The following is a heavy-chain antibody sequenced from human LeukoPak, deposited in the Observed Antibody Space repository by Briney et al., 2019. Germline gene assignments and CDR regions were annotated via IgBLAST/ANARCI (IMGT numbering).Heavy chain of an antibody. CDR3: AHRPVMARGVMENWFDP. D-gene: IGHD3-10*01. CDR1: GFSLSTSGVG. CDR2: IYWNDDK. Sequence: SGPTLVKPTQTLTLTCTFSGFSLSTSGVGVGWIRQPPGKALEWLALIYWNDDKRYSPSLKSRLTITKDTSKNQVVLTMTNMDPVDTATYYCAHRPVMARGVMENWFDPWGQGTLVTVSS. J-gene: IGHJ5*02. V-gene: IGHV2-5*01.